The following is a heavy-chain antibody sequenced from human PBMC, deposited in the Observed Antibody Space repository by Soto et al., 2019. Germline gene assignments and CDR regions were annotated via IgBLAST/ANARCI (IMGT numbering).Heavy chain of an antibody. CDR1: GGSISSYY. J-gene: IGHJ5*02. D-gene: IGHD2-2*02. CDR2: IYYSGST. Sequence: SETLSLTCTVSGGSISSYYWSWIRQPPGKGLEWIGYIYYSGSTNYNPSLKSRVTISVDTSKNQFSLKLSSGTAAETAVYYCARGRALDCSSNSCYKGGNWFDPWGQGTLVTVSS. CDR3: ARGRALDCSSNSCYKGGNWFDP. V-gene: IGHV4-59*01.